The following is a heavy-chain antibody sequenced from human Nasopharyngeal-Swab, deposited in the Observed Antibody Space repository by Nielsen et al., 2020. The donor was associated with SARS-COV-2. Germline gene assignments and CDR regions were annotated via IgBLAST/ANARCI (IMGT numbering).Heavy chain of an antibody. J-gene: IGHJ4*02. CDR1: GGTFSSYK. Sequence: SVQVSCKASGGTFSSYKISWVRQAPGQGLEWMGGIIPMFGTANYAQKFQGRVTITADESTSTAYMELSSLRSEDTAVYYCARDKSAALTPRSQYCFDYWGQGTLVTVSS. CDR2: IIPMFGTA. V-gene: IGHV1-69*13. D-gene: IGHD6-6*01. CDR3: ARDKSAALTPRSQYCFDY.